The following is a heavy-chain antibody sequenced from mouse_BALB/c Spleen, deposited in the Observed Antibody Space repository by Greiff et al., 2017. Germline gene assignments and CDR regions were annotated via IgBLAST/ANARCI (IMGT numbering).Heavy chain of an antibody. J-gene: IGHJ2*01. CDR3: ARGGYGKYYFDY. V-gene: IGHV3-2*02. CDR2: ISYSGST. CDR1: GYSITSDYA. D-gene: IGHD2-2*01. Sequence: VQLQQSGPGLVKPSQSLSLTCTVTGYSITSDYAWNWIRQFPGNKLEWMGYISYSGSTSYNPSLKSRISITRDTSKNQFFLQLNSVTTEDTATYYCARGGYGKYYFDYGGQGTTLTVSS.